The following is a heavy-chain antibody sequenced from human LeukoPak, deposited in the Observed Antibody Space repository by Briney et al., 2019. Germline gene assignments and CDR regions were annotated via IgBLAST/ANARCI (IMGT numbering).Heavy chain of an antibody. CDR1: GFTFSSYS. CDR2: ISNNSSYI. V-gene: IGHV3-21*01. CDR3: ARDRPYYYDSSGYYPRINWFDP. D-gene: IGHD3-22*01. J-gene: IGHJ5*02. Sequence: PGGSLRLSCAASGFTFSSYSMNWVRQAPGKGLEWVSYISNNSSYIYSADSAKGRFTNSRDNAKNSLYLQMNSLRAEDTAVYYCARDRPYYYDSSGYYPRINWFDPWGQGTLVTVS.